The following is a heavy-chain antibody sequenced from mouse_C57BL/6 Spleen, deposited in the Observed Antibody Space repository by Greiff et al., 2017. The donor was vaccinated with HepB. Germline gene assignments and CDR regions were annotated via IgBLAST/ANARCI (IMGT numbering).Heavy chain of an antibody. CDR2: SRNKANDYTT. Sequence: EVKLMESGGGLVQSGRSLRLSCATSGFTFSDFYMEWVRQAPGKGLEWIAASRNKANDYTTEYSASVKGRFIVSRDTSQSILYLQMNALRAEDTAIYYCARNWDYAMDYWGQGTSVTVSS. CDR1: GFTFSDFY. CDR3: ARNWDYAMDY. J-gene: IGHJ4*01. D-gene: IGHD4-1*01. V-gene: IGHV7-1*01.